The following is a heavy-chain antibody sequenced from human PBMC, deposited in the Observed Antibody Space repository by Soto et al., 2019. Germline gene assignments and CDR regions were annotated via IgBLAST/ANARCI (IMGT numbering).Heavy chain of an antibody. Sequence: QVQLQESGPGLVKPSGTLSLTCAVSGGYISSSYWWSWIRKPPGKGLEWIGDIHHSGPTNYNPSLKSRVTISVDKSKNQFSLNLTSVTAADTAVYYFARFHYCSGGSCYEYFDPWGQGTLVTVSS. J-gene: IGHJ5*02. D-gene: IGHD2-15*01. CDR2: IHHSGPT. V-gene: IGHV4-4*02. CDR1: GGYISSSYW. CDR3: ARFHYCSGGSCYEYFDP.